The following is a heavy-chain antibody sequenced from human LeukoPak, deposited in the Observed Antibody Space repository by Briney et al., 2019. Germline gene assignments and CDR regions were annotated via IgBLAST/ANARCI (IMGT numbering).Heavy chain of an antibody. Sequence: GRSLRLSCAASGFTSSSYGMHWVRQAPGKGLEWVAVIWYDGSNKYYADSVKGRFTISRDNSKNTLYLQMNSLRAEDTAVYYCARVYFSTVRGKDLYYFDYWGQGTLVTVSS. V-gene: IGHV3-33*01. CDR3: ARVYFSTVRGKDLYYFDY. D-gene: IGHD3-10*01. CDR1: GFTSSSYG. CDR2: IWYDGSNK. J-gene: IGHJ4*02.